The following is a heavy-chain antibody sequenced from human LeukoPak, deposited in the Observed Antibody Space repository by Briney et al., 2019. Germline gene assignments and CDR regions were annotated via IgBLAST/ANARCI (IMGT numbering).Heavy chain of an antibody. J-gene: IGHJ6*02. CDR2: ISWNSGSI. Sequence: SLRLSCAASGFTFDDYAMHWVRHAPGKGLEWVSGISWNSGSIGYADSVKGRFTISRDNAKNSLYLQMNSLRAEDTALYYCATLDVWGQGTTVTVSS. CDR3: ATLDV. CDR1: GFTFDDYA. V-gene: IGHV3-9*01.